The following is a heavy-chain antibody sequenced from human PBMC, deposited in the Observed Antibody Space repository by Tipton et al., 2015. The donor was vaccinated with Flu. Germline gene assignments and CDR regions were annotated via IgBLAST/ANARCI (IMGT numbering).Heavy chain of an antibody. Sequence: SLRLSCTASGFTFSNYWMNWVRQAPGKGLEWVANIKPDGSEKNYVDSVRGRFTISRDNVKNSLYLQMNNLRAEDTAVYFCVRDETSVKWGPWCQGTLVTVSS. CDR2: IKPDGSEK. CDR1: GFTFSNYW. CDR3: VRDETSVKWGP. V-gene: IGHV3-7*01. D-gene: IGHD4-11*01. J-gene: IGHJ5*02.